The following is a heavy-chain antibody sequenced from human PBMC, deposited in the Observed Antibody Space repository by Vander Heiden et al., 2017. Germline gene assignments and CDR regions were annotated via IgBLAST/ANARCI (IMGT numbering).Heavy chain of an antibody. Sequence: QVQLQQSGPGLVKPSQTLPLTSAISGDSVSSNGAAWNWIRQSPSRGLEWLGRTYYRSKWYRDYAISVKSRITINPDTSKNQFSLELNSVTPDDTAVYYCARDPPEALSALDIWGQGTTVTVSS. D-gene: IGHD6-6*01. V-gene: IGHV6-1*01. CDR1: GDSVSSNGAA. J-gene: IGHJ3*02. CDR3: ARDPPEALSALDI. CDR2: TYYRSKWYR.